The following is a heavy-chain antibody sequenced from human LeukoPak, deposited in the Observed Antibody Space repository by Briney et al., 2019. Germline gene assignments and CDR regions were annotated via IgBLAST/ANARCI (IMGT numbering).Heavy chain of an antibody. J-gene: IGHJ3*02. CDR1: GGSISSGGYY. Sequence: SETLSLTCTVSGGSISSGGYYWSWIRQHPGKGLEWIGYIYYSGSTYYNPSLKSRVTISVDTSKNQFSLKLSSVTAADTAVYYCARYCSSTSCYFRDIWGQGTMVTVSS. V-gene: IGHV4-31*03. CDR3: ARYCSSTSCYFRDI. CDR2: IYYSGST. D-gene: IGHD2-2*01.